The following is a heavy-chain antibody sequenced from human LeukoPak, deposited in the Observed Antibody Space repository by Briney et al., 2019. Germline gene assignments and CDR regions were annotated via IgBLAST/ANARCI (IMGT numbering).Heavy chain of an antibody. J-gene: IGHJ4*02. CDR2: LSSSGSTN. CDR1: GIPFTNF. Sequence: PGGSLRLSCAASGIPFTNFWVRQAPGKGLEWVSYLSSSGSTNYYADSVKGRFTISRDNAKNSLYLQMNSLRAEDTAVYYCARDQTVGIDYWGQGTLVTVSS. V-gene: IGHV3-48*03. D-gene: IGHD4-23*01. CDR3: ARDQTVGIDY.